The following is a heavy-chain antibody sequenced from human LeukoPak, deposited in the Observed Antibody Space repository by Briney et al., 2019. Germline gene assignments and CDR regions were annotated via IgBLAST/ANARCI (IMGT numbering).Heavy chain of an antibody. CDR3: ARATPGYSSGWYEGPEAFDI. D-gene: IGHD6-19*01. Sequence: SETLSLTCTVSGYSISSGYYWGWIRQPPGKGLELTGSIYHSGSTYYNPSLKSRVTISVDTSKNQFSLKLSSVTAADTAVYYCARATPGYSSGWYEGPEAFDIWGQGTMVTVSS. J-gene: IGHJ3*02. CDR2: IYHSGST. CDR1: GYSISSGYY. V-gene: IGHV4-38-2*02.